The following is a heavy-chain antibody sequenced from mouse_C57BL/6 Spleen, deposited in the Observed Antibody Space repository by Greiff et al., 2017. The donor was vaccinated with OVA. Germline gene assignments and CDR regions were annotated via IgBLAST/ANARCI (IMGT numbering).Heavy chain of an antibody. CDR3: AREVYYDYDKDFAY. V-gene: IGHV1-64*01. J-gene: IGHJ3*01. Sequence: QVQLQQPGAELVKPGASVKLSCKASGYTFTSYWMHWVKQRPGQGLEWIGMIHPNSGSTNYNEKFKSKATLTVDKSSSTAYMQLSSLTSDYSAVYDCAREVYYDYDKDFAYWGQGTLVTVSA. D-gene: IGHD2-4*01. CDR2: IHPNSGST. CDR1: GYTFTSYW.